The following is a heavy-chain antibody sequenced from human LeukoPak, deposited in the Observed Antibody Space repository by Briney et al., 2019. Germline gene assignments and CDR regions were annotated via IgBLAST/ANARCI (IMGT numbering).Heavy chain of an antibody. Sequence: MTGGSLRLSCAASGFTFSNFAMTWVRQAPGKGLEWVSSIVGSSSTYYADSLKGRFTISRDNAKNSLYLQMNSLRAEDTAVYYCASGTYTLDYWGRGTLVTVSS. D-gene: IGHD1-1*01. CDR1: GFTFSNFA. CDR3: ASGTYTLDY. CDR2: IVGSSST. J-gene: IGHJ4*02. V-gene: IGHV3-21*01.